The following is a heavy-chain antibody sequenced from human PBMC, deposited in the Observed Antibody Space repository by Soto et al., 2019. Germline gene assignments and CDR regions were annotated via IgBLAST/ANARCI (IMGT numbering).Heavy chain of an antibody. J-gene: IGHJ4*02. Sequence: QVQLQESGPGLVKTSQTLSLTCTVSGASTGSGGYYWSWIRQHPGKGLEWIGYIYYTGSTYYSPSLTSRAPIPVDTSKNQFSLKLDSVTAADTAVYYCARADYGDRGLAFDSWGQGTLVTVSS. CDR2: IYYTGST. D-gene: IGHD4-17*01. CDR1: GASTGSGGYY. CDR3: ARADYGDRGLAFDS. V-gene: IGHV4-31*03.